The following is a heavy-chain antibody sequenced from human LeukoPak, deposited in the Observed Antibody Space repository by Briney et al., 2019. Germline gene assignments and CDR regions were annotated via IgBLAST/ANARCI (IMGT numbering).Heavy chain of an antibody. V-gene: IGHV7-4-1*02. CDR2: INTNTGNP. Sequence: GASVKVSCKASGYTFTNYGMNWVRQAPGQGLEWMGWINTNTGNPTYAQGFTGRFVFSLDTSVSTAYLQISSLKAEDTAVYYCAREFGGWYFYGMDVWGQGTTVTVSS. D-gene: IGHD6-19*01. CDR1: GYTFTNYG. CDR3: AREFGGWYFYGMDV. J-gene: IGHJ6*02.